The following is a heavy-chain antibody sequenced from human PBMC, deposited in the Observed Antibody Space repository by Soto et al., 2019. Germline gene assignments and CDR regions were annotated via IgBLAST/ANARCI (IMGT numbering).Heavy chain of an antibody. CDR3: ERALSSEVVPDASDDDPSDY. CDR1: GFTFSSYS. Sequence: EVQLVESGGGLVQPGGSLRLSCAASGFTFSSYSMNWVRQAPGKGLEWVSYISSSSSTIYYADSVKGRFTISRDNAKNSLYLQMNSLRAEDTAVNYCERALSSEVVPDASDDDPSDYWGQGTLVAVAA. J-gene: IGHJ4*02. CDR2: ISSSSSTI. D-gene: IGHD2-2*01. V-gene: IGHV3-48*01.